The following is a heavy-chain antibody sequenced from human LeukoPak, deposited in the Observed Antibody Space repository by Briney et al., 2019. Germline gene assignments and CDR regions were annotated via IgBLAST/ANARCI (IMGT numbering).Heavy chain of an antibody. CDR3: ARDIATVQHQD. CDR1: GYTFTNFG. V-gene: IGHV1-18*01. J-gene: IGHJ4*02. Sequence: GASVKVSCKXSGYTFTNFGISWVRQAPGQGLEWMGWISAHTGNTNYVKKFQDRVTMTTDTSTSTAYMELRSLRSDDTAVYFCARDIATVQHQDWGQGTLVIVSS. D-gene: IGHD1-1*01. CDR2: ISAHTGNT.